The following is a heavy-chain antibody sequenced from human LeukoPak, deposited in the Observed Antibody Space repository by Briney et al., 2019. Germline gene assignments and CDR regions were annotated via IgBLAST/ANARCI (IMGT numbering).Heavy chain of an antibody. D-gene: IGHD4-23*01. J-gene: IGHJ4*02. V-gene: IGHV4-30-4*08. CDR2: IYYSGST. Sequence: PSETLSLTCNVSGGSVGRGDYYWSWIRQPPGKGLEWIGYIYYSGSTYYNPSLKSRVTISVDTSKNQFSLWLSSVTAADTAVYYCARGKRMTTVVSLTVDCWGQGTLVTVSS. CDR3: ARGKRMTTVVSLTVDC. CDR1: GGSVGRGDYY.